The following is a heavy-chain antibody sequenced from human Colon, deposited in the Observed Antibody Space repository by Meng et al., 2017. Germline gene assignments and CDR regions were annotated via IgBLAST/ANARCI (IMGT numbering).Heavy chain of an antibody. D-gene: IGHD6-19*01. V-gene: IGHV1-18*01. J-gene: IGHJ4*02. CDR2: VSTDNGVT. Sequence: QVELLEYAGEVQAPGASVSGSCKSSCYTNTNLGLSWERQASGQRLEWSGWVSTDNGVTNYAKKFQDRVAMTADTYPNTAYMELRSLRSDDTAMYYCARDRQWLGSDYWGQGTLVTVSS. CDR1: CYTNTNLG. CDR3: ARDRQWLGSDY.